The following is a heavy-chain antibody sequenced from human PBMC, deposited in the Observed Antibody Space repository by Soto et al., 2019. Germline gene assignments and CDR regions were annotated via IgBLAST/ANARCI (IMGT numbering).Heavy chain of an antibody. CDR1: GFTFSSYG. CDR2: IWYDGSNK. V-gene: IGHV3-33*06. CDR3: AKDRAYGSGLSMDV. Sequence: PGGSLRLSCAASGFTFSSYGMHWVRQAPGKGLEWVAVIWYDGSNKYYADSVKGRFTISRDNSKNTLYLQMNSLRAEDTAVYYCAKDRAYGSGLSMDVWGQGTTVTVSS. J-gene: IGHJ6*02. D-gene: IGHD3-10*01.